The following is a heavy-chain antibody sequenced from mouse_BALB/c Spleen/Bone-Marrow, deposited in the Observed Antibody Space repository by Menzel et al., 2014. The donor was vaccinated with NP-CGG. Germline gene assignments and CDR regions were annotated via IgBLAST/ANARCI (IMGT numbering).Heavy chain of an antibody. CDR2: IYPGDGDT. Sequence: QVQLKESGAELVRPGSSVKISCKASGYAFSSYWMNWVKQRPGQGLEWIGQIYPGDGDTNYNGKFKGKATLTADKSSSTAYMQLSSLTSEDSAVYFCARWITTVVAPYVMDYWGQGTSVTVPS. D-gene: IGHD1-1*01. V-gene: IGHV1-80*01. CDR3: ARWITTVVAPYVMDY. J-gene: IGHJ4*01. CDR1: GYAFSSYW.